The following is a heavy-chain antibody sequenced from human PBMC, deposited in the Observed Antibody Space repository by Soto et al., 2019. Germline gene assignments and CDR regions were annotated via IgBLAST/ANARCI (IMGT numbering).Heavy chain of an antibody. CDR2: IYPGDSDT. J-gene: IGHJ6*01. V-gene: IGHV5-51*01. Sequence: VEPLTISCKISGYSFTSYWIVWVLQMPGKGLEWMGIIYPGDSDTRYSPSFQGQVTISADKSISTAYLQWSSLKASDTAMYYCASSYSSPDNYYYYYGMDVWGQGTTVTVSS. D-gene: IGHD6-13*01. CDR1: GYSFTSYW. CDR3: ASSYSSPDNYYYYYGMDV.